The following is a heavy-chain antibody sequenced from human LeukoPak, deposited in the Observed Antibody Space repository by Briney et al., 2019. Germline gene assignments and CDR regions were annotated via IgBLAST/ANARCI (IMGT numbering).Heavy chain of an antibody. Sequence: PGGSLRLSCAASGFTFSDYYMTWIRQAPGKGLEWLSYISSSGSTIYYADSVKGRFTISRDNSKNTLYLQMNSLRAEDTAVYYCAREDSSGAFDIWGQGTMVTVSS. D-gene: IGHD3-22*01. V-gene: IGHV3-11*04. CDR3: AREDSSGAFDI. CDR1: GFTFSDYY. J-gene: IGHJ3*02. CDR2: ISSSGSTI.